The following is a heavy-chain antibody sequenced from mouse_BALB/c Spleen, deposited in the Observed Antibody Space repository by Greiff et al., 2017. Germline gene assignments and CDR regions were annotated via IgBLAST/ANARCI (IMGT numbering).Heavy chain of an antibody. D-gene: IGHD1-1*01. V-gene: IGHV14-3*02. J-gene: IGHJ2*01. CDR3: ARDYSYYFDY. Sequence: QLQQSGAELVKPGASVKLSCTASGFNIKDTYMHWVKQRPEQGLKGIGRIDPANGNTKYQPKFQGKATINADTSSHTAYLQLSSLTSEDAAVYDCARDYSYYFDYWGQGTTLTISS. CDR2: IDPANGNT. CDR1: GFNIKDTY.